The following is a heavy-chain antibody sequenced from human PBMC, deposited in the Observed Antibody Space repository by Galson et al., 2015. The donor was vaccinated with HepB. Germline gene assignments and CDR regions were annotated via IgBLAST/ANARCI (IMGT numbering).Heavy chain of an antibody. CDR2: ISYAGANI. Sequence: SLRLSCAACGFTFRSYGMQWVRRAPGKGLVWLAVISYAGANIYYAVIVEGRFSISRDSPNNTLYLQMNSLTPEDTAVFYCARDPGRASVLGWFKAYFGMDVWGQGTTVIVSS. CDR3: ARDPGRASVLGWFKAYFGMDV. J-gene: IGHJ6*02. V-gene: IGHV3-30*03. CDR1: GFTFRSYG. D-gene: IGHD3-3*01.